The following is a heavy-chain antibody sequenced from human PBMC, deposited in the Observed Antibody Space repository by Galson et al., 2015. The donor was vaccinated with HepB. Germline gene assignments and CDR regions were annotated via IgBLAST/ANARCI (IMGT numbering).Heavy chain of an antibody. CDR2: IIPIFGTA. J-gene: IGHJ6*03. D-gene: IGHD3-3*01. CDR3: ARYSYDFWSGYSDYYYYYMDV. V-gene: IGHV1-69*06. Sequence: SVKVSCKASGGTFSSYAISWVRQAPGQGLEWMGGIIPIFGTANYAQKFQGRVTITADKSTSTAYMELSSLRSEDTAVYYCARYSYDFWSGYSDYYYYYMDVWGKGTTVTVSS. CDR1: GGTFSSYA.